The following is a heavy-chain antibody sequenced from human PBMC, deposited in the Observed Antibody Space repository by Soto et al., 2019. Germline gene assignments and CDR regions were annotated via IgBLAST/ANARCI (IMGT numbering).Heavy chain of an antibody. D-gene: IGHD5-12*01. CDR1: VFNFTNSA. CDR3: AVGYSDYDFAVAGGYYYGMDV. Sequence: SVKTSYEASVFNFTNSAVQWGRQARGQRPEWIGWLVVGSGNTNYAQKFQERVTITRDMSTSTAYMELSSLRSEDTAVYYCAVGYSDYDFAVAGGYYYGMDVWGQGTTVTVSS. J-gene: IGHJ6*02. V-gene: IGHV1-58*01. CDR2: LVVGSGNT.